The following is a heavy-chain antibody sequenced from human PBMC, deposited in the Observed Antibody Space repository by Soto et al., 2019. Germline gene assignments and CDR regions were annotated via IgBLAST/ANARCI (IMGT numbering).Heavy chain of an antibody. CDR2: IYYTEST. J-gene: IGHJ3*02. Sequence: SETLSLTCTVSGGSISTGGYYWSWIRQLPGKGLEWIGHIYYTESTNYNPSLQSRVTLSVDTSKNQFSLNLNSVTAADTAVYYCARDQSPDSYGPGPSNDAFDIWGQGTMVTVSS. V-gene: IGHV4-31*03. CDR1: GGSISTGGYY. D-gene: IGHD5-18*01. CDR3: ARDQSPDSYGPGPSNDAFDI.